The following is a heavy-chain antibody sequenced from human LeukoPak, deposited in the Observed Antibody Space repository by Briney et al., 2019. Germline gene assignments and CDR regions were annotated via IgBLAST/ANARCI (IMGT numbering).Heavy chain of an antibody. CDR3: ARVGGDYVWGSYFY. CDR2: IIPILGTA. V-gene: IGHV1-69*13. D-gene: IGHD3-16*01. J-gene: IGHJ4*02. Sequence: SVKVSCKASGYTFTSYAISWVRQAPGQGLEWMGGIIPILGTANYAQKFQGRVTITADESTSTAYMELSSLRSEDTAVYYCARVGGDYVWGSYFYWGQGTLVTVSS. CDR1: GYTFTSYA.